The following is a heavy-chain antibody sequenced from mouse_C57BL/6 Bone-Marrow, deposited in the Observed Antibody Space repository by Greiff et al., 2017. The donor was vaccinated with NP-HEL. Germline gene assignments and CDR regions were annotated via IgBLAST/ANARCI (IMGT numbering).Heavy chain of an antibody. CDR1: GFNIKDDY. CDR3: TTSGSSPSAMAY. J-gene: IGHJ4*01. CDR2: IDPENGDT. D-gene: IGHD1-1*01. V-gene: IGHV14-4*01. Sequence: VQLQQSGAELVRPGASVKLSCTVSGFNIKDDYMHWVKQRPEQGLEWIGWIDPENGDTEYASKFKGKATITADTSSNTPYLQLSSLTSEDTAVYYCTTSGSSPSAMAYWGQGTSVTVSA.